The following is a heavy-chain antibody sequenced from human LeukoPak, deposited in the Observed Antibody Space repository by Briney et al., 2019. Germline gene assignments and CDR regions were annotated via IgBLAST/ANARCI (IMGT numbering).Heavy chain of an antibody. CDR2: IKQDGSEK. V-gene: IGHV3-7*01. D-gene: IGHD6-13*01. Sequence: PGGSLRLSCAASGFTFSSYSMNWVRQAPGKGLEWVANIKQDGSEKYYVDSVKGRFTISRDNAKNSLYLQMNSLRAEDTAVYYCARDFGYIAAAGTNDYWGQGTLVTVSS. CDR3: ARDFGYIAAAGTNDY. CDR1: GFTFSSYS. J-gene: IGHJ4*02.